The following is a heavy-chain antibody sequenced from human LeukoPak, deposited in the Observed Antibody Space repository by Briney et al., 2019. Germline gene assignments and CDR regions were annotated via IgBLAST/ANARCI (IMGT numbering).Heavy chain of an antibody. V-gene: IGHV1-46*01. CDR2: INPSGSST. Sequence: ASVKVSCKASGYSFTSHYMHWVRQAPGQGLEWMGLINPSGSSTLYAQKFQGRVTMTRDTSISTAYMELSRLRSDDTAVYYCARSPVDTAMGPEINWFDPWGQGTLVTVSS. J-gene: IGHJ5*02. CDR1: GYSFTSHY. D-gene: IGHD5-18*01. CDR3: ARSPVDTAMGPEINWFDP.